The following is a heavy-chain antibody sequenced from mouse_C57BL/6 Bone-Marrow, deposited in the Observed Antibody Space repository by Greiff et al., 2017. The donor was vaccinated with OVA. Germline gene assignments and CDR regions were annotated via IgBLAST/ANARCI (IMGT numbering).Heavy chain of an antibody. CDR3: ASPYYGSSYWYFDV. J-gene: IGHJ1*03. CDR1: GFTFSSYG. D-gene: IGHD1-1*01. Sequence: EVQGVESGGDLVKPGGSLKLSCAASGFTFSSYGMSWVRQTPDKRLEWVATISSGGSYTYYPDSVKGRFTISRDNAKNTLYRQMSSLKSEDTAMYYCASPYYGSSYWYFDVWGTGTTVTVSS. CDR2: ISSGGSYT. V-gene: IGHV5-6*01.